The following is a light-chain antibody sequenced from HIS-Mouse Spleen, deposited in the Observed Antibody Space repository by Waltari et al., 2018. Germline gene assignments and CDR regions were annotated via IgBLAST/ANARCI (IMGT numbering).Light chain of an antibody. Sequence: SYELTQPPSVSVSPGQTARITCSGDALPKKYAYSYQQKPGPAPVLVIYEDSKRPSGIPERFSGSSSGTMATLTISGAQVEDEADYYCYSTDSSGNHRVFGGGTKLTVL. V-gene: IGLV3-10*01. CDR2: EDS. CDR3: YSTDSSGNHRV. J-gene: IGLJ2*01. CDR1: ALPKKY.